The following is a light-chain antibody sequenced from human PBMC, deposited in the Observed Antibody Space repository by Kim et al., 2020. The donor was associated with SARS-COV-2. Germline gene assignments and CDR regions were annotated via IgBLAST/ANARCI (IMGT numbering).Light chain of an antibody. CDR1: QDIANS. V-gene: IGKV1-27*01. Sequence: ASGGNRVTITCRTSQDIANSLAWYQQKPGKVPQVLIYAASTLRSGVPSRFSGSGSGTEFTLTIGGLQTEDVATYYCQKYNSAPWTFGPGTKVDI. CDR3: QKYNSAPWT. J-gene: IGKJ1*01. CDR2: AAS.